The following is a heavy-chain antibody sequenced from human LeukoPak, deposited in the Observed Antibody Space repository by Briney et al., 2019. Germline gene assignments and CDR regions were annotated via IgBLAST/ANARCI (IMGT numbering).Heavy chain of an antibody. V-gene: IGHV1-2*02. J-gene: IGHJ5*02. CDR2: IKPNSGGT. CDR1: VYSFADYY. Sequence: GASVTVSCKCTVYSFADYYMHWVRQAPGQGLEGMGWIKPNSGGTRSAQKFQGSVTMTRDTSISTAYMELSSLRYDDTAVYYCATNTLVRDIINWFDPWGQGTLVTVSS. D-gene: IGHD3-10*01. CDR3: ATNTLVRDIINWFDP.